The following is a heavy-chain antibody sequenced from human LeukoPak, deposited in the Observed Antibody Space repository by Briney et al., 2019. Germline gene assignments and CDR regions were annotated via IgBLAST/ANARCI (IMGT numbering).Heavy chain of an antibody. CDR3: ARDRGYSGYDVDY. V-gene: IGHV3-21*01. CDR1: GFTFSSYS. D-gene: IGHD5-12*01. J-gene: IGHJ4*02. CDR2: ISSSSSYI. Sequence: GGSLRLSCAASGFTFSSYSVNWVRQAPGKGLEWVSSISSSSSYIYYADSVKGRFTISRDNAKNSLYLQMNSLRAEDTAVYYCARDRGYSGYDVDYWGQGTLVTVSS.